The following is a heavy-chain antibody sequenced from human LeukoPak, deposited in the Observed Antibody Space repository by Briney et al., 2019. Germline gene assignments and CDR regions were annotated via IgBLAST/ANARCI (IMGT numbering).Heavy chain of an antibody. CDR1: GFTFSSYA. J-gene: IGHJ4*02. CDR2: ISGSGGST. Sequence: PGGSLRLSCAASGFTFSSYAMSWVRQAPGKGLEWVSAISGSGGSTYYADSVKGRFTISRDNSKNTLYLQMNSLRAEDTAVYYCAKGRHIVVVPAALDYWGQGTLVTVSS. V-gene: IGHV3-23*01. D-gene: IGHD2-2*01. CDR3: AKGRHIVVVPAALDY.